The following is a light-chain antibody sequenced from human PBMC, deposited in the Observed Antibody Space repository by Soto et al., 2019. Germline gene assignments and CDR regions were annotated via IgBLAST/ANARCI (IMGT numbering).Light chain of an antibody. CDR2: DSS. Sequence: EVVMTQSPALLPVSPGERVTLSCRASQTVTNNLAWYQQRPGQAPRLLIYDSSSRATGVPARFSGSGSGTEFTLTISSLKAEDFAVYYCQQYNDRPPLTFGGGTKVEI. CDR1: QTVTNN. CDR3: QQYNDRPPLT. V-gene: IGKV3-15*01. J-gene: IGKJ4*01.